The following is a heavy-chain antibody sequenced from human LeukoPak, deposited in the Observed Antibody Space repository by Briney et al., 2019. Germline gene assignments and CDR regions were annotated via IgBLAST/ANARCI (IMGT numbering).Heavy chain of an antibody. CDR1: GFTFSSYA. V-gene: IGHV3-23*01. D-gene: IGHD1-26*01. Sequence: GGSLRLSCAASGFTFSSYAMSWVRQAPGKGLEWVSAISGSGGSTYYADSVKGRFTISRDYSKNTLYLQMNSLRAEDTAVYYCAKVRWELLTGKWFGPWGQGTLVTVSS. CDR3: AKVRWELLTGKWFGP. CDR2: ISGSGGST. J-gene: IGHJ5*02.